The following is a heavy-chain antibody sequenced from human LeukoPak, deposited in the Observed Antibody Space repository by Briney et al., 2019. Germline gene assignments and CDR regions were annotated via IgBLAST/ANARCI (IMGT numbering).Heavy chain of an antibody. Sequence: PGGSLTLSCAASGFTFSSYVMSWVRQAPGKGLEWVSAISGVGGTTYYADSVKGRFTISRDNSKHTLYLQMNSLRAEDTAVYYCAKTYSSSWSTDYWGQGTLVTVSS. J-gene: IGHJ4*02. V-gene: IGHV3-23*01. D-gene: IGHD6-13*01. CDR1: GFTFSSYV. CDR3: AKTYSSSWSTDY. CDR2: ISGVGGTT.